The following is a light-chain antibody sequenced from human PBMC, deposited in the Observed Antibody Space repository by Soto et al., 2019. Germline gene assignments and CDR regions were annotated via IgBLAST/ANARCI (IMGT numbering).Light chain of an antibody. J-gene: IGKJ3*01. V-gene: IGKV3-15*01. CDR2: YAS. CDR1: ESVHRN. Sequence: MVMTQSPATLSVSPGERVTLSCRASESVHRNLAWYQQKPGQGPSLLIYYASTRATGVPDRFTGSGSGTEFTLTISSLQSEDFGVYHCQHYSNWPPTFGPGTKVEIK. CDR3: QHYSNWPPT.